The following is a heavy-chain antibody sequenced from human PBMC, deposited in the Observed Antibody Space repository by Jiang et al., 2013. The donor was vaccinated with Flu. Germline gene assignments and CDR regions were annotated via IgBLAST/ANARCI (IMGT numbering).Heavy chain of an antibody. CDR2: IYYSGST. V-gene: IGHV4-39*01. D-gene: IGHD2-2*01. CDR3: ARQVVVVPAAMGEFDP. J-gene: IGHJ5*02. Sequence: GSGLVKPSETLSLTCTVSGGSISSSSYYWGWIRQPPGKGLEWIGSIYYSGSTYYNPSLKSRVTISVDTSKNQFSLKLSSVTAADTAVYYCARQVVVVPAAMGEFDPWGQGTLVTVSS. CDR1: GGSISSSSYY.